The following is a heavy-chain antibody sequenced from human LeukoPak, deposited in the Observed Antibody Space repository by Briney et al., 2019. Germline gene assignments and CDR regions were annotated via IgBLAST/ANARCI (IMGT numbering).Heavy chain of an antibody. D-gene: IGHD3/OR15-3a*01. CDR2: ISSDSSYI. V-gene: IGHV3-21*01. CDR3: ARVAFGLYVMDV. CDR1: GFTFTTYS. Sequence: GGSLRLSCAASGFTFTTYSMNWVRQAPGKGLEWVSSISSDSSYISYADSLKGRFTISRDNAKNSLYLQMISLRAEDTAVYYCARVAFGLYVMDVWGQGTTVTVSS. J-gene: IGHJ6*02.